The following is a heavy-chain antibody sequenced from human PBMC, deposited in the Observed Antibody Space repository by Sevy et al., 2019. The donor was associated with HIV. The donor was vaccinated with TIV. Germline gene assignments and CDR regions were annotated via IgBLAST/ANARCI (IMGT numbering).Heavy chain of an antibody. D-gene: IGHD6-19*01. J-gene: IGHJ4*02. V-gene: IGHV3-21*01. CDR2: INGNSRYI. CDR1: EFDFYTYS. CDR3: TRDRVGGIGFDS. Sequence: GGSLRLSCAASEFDFYTYSMCWVRQAPGKGLEWVSFINGNSRYIYYADSVKCRFTTSRDNANKLLHLEMNRLRVEDTAVYYCTRDRVGGIGFDSWGQGTLVTVSS.